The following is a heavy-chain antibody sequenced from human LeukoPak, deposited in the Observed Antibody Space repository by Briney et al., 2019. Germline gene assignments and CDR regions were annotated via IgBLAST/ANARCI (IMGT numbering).Heavy chain of an antibody. CDR1: GFTFSSYA. D-gene: IGHD2-15*01. V-gene: IGHV3-23*01. J-gene: IGHJ4*02. CDR2: ISGSGGST. Sequence: GGSLRLSCAASGFTFSSYAKSWVRQAPGKGLEWVSAISGSGGSTYYADSVKGRFTISRDNSKNTLYLQMNSLRAEDTAVYYCARPYCSGGSCYSQVALWGQGTLVTVSS. CDR3: ARPYCSGGSCYSQVAL.